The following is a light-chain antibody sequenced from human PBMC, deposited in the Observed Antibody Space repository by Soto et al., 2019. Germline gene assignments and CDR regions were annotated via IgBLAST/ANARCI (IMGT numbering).Light chain of an antibody. V-gene: IGKV3-11*01. Sequence: EIVLTQSPATLSLSPGERATLSCRASQSVSSYLAWYQQKPGQAPRLLIYDASNRATGIPARFSGSGSGTAFTLTISSLEPEDFAVYYCQQRSNWPFSITFGQGTRLEIK. CDR2: DAS. J-gene: IGKJ5*01. CDR3: QQRSNWPFSIT. CDR1: QSVSSY.